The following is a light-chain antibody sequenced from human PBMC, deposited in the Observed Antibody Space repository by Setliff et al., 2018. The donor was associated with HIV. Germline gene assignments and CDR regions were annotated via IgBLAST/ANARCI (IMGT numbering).Light chain of an antibody. CDR3: CSNTGSNTYV. J-gene: IGLJ1*01. Sequence: QSVLAQPASVSGSPGLSITISCTGTSGDVGRYNPVSWYQQQPGKPPKLMIYQASKRPSGVSNRFSGSKSGNTASLTIPGLQAEDEADYYCCSNTGSNTYVFGTGTKVTVL. V-gene: IGLV2-23*01. CDR1: SGDVGRYNP. CDR2: QAS.